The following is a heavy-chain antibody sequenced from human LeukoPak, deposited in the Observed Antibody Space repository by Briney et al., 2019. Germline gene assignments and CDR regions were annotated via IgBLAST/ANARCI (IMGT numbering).Heavy chain of an antibody. CDR1: GFTFSSYS. D-gene: IGHD3-22*01. CDR2: ISSSSSYI. V-gene: IGHV3-21*01. CDR3: ARGDYYYDSTDLGAFDI. Sequence: GGSLRLSCAASGFTFSSYSMNWVRQAPGKGLEWVSSISSSSSYIYYADSVKGRFTISRDNAKNSLYLQMNSLRAEDTAVYYCARGDYYYDSTDLGAFDIWGQGTMVTVSS. J-gene: IGHJ3*02.